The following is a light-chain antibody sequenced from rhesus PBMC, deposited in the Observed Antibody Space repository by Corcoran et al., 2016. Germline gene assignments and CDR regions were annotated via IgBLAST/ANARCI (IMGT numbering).Light chain of an antibody. Sequence: DIQMTQSPSSLSASVGDRVTITCRASENVNNYLNWYQQKQGKAPKLLIYKASTLQSGVPSRFSGSGSGTDYTFTISSLQPEDVATYYCQHDYGIPWTFGQGTKVEIK. J-gene: IGKJ1*01. CDR1: ENVNNY. CDR2: KAS. CDR3: QHDYGIPWT. V-gene: IGKV1-74*01.